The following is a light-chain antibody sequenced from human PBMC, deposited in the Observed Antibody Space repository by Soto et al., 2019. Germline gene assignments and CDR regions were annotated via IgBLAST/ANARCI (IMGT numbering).Light chain of an antibody. Sequence: VMSQYPLSLPVTPGEPASNSCRSSRSLLSSNGYNYLNWYRQKPGQSPQLLIYLGSNRASGVPDRLSGSGSGTDFTLKISRVEAEDVGVYYCAQGLQTPLTFGGGTKVDIK. CDR1: RSLLSSNGYNY. V-gene: IGKV2-28*01. CDR3: AQGLQTPLT. J-gene: IGKJ4*01. CDR2: LGS.